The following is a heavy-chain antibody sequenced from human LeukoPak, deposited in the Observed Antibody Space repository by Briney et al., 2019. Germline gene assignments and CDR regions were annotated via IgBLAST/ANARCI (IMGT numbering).Heavy chain of an antibody. V-gene: IGHV3-30*02. J-gene: IGHJ4*02. D-gene: IGHD4-17*01. Sequence: GGSLRLSCAASGFTFTTYHMHWVRQAPGKGLEWLSFIRNDESDKYYTDSVKGRFTISRDNSKNTVYLQMNSLRVEDTAVYYCARDRAYGDYLDYWGQGTLVTVSS. CDR1: GFTFTTYH. CDR2: IRNDESDK. CDR3: ARDRAYGDYLDY.